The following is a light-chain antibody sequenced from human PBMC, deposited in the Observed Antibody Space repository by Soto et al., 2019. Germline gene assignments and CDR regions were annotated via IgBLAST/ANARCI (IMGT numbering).Light chain of an antibody. CDR1: SGHSTYA. J-gene: IGLJ2*01. Sequence: QLVLTQSPSASASLGASVKLTCTLSSGHSTYAIAWHQQQPEKGPRYLMKLDSDGIHSKGDGIPDRFSGSSSGAERYLTISSLQSEDEADYYCQTWGTGIVVFGGGTKVTVL. CDR2: LDSDGIH. CDR3: QTWGTGIVV. V-gene: IGLV4-69*02.